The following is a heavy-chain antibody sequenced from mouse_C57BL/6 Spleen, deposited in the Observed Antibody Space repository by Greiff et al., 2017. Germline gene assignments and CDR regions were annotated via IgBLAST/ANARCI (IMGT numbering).Heavy chain of an antibody. Sequence: VQLQQSGAELVMPGASVKLSCKASGYTFTSYWMHWVKQRPGQGLEWIGEIDPSDSYTNYNQKFKGKSTLTVDKSSSTAYMQLSSLTSEDSAVYYCARSGDKIAYWGQGTLVTVSA. V-gene: IGHV1-69*01. CDR2: IDPSDSYT. CDR1: GYTFTSYW. CDR3: ARSGDKIAY. J-gene: IGHJ3*01. D-gene: IGHD3-2*02.